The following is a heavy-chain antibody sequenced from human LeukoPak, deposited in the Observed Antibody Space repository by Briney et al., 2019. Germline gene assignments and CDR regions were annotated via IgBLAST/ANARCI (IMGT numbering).Heavy chain of an antibody. Sequence: KLSCKASGGTFSSYAISWVRQAPGKGLEWVANIKQDWSEKYYVDSVKGRFTISRDNAKNSLYLQMNSLRAEDTAVYYCARAGAGYSSGWSLWADYYYYYMDVWGKGTTVTVSS. V-gene: IGHV3-7*04. CDR2: IKQDWSEK. J-gene: IGHJ6*03. CDR3: ARAGAGYSSGWSLWADYYYYYMDV. CDR1: GGTFSSYA. D-gene: IGHD6-19*01.